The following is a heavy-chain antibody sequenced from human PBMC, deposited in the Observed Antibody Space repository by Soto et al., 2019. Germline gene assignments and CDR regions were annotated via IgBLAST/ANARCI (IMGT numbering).Heavy chain of an antibody. CDR1: GGTISSWY. D-gene: IGHD1-26*01. J-gene: IGHJ4*02. Sequence: QVQLQESGPGLVKPSETLSLTCTVSGGTISSWYWSWIRQPPGKGLEWIGYIYYSGSTNCNPSLTRRDTLSVDTSKNQFSLKLSSVTAADTAVYYCARRYGSAIDYWGQGTLVTVSS. CDR3: ARRYGSAIDY. CDR2: IYYSGST. V-gene: IGHV4-59*08.